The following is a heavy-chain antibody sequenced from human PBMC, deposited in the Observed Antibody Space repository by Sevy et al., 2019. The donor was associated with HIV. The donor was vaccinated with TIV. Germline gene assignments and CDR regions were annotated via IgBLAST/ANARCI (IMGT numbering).Heavy chain of an antibody. CDR1: GFTFSDYS. CDR2: ITGSGSTI. D-gene: IGHD3-10*01. Sequence: GGSLRLSCAASGFTFSDYSMTWIRQAPGKGLEWVSYITGSGSTISYTDSVKGRFTISRDNAKNSLYLQMNSLPAEDTAVYFCARPGRSFGMDVWGQGTTVTVSS. V-gene: IGHV3-11*01. J-gene: IGHJ6*02. CDR3: ARPGRSFGMDV.